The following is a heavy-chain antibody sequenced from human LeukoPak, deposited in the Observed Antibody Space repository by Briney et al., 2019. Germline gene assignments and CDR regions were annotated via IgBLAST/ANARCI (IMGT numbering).Heavy chain of an antibody. CDR3: ARGHQKRGQPHDY. CDR2: INSDGSEG. V-gene: IGHV3-7*01. CDR1: GFTFSGFW. J-gene: IGHJ4*02. Sequence: PGGSLRLSCAVSGFTFSGFWMSWSRQAPGKGLEWVASINSDGSEGYYADVVKGRFTISRDNAKNPLYLQMNSLRAEDTAVYYCARGHQKRGQPHDYWGQGTLVTVSS. D-gene: IGHD1-14*01.